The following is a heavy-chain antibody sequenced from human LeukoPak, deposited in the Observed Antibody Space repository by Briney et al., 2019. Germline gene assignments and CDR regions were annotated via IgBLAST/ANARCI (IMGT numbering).Heavy chain of an antibody. CDR3: ARERGQYYDYVWGSYRSRDYFDY. Sequence: SETLSLTCTVSGGSISSYYWSWLRQPPGKGLEWIGYIYYSGSTNYNPSLKSRVTISVDTSKNQFSLKLSSVTAADTAVYYCARERGQYYDYVWGSYRSRDYFDYWGQGTLVTVSS. CDR2: IYYSGST. J-gene: IGHJ4*02. D-gene: IGHD3-16*02. CDR1: GGSISSYY. V-gene: IGHV4-59*01.